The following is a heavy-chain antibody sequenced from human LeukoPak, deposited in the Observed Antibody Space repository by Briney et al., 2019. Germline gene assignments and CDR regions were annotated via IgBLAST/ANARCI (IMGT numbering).Heavy chain of an antibody. V-gene: IGHV3-74*01. CDR2: INSDGSST. J-gene: IGHJ4*02. CDR3: ARDPPEREELFDY. CDR1: GFTFSGYW. D-gene: IGHD1-26*01. Sequence: PGGSLRLSCAASGFTFSGYWIQWVRQAPGKGLVWVSRINSDGSSTSYADSAKGRFTISRDNAKNTVYLQMNSLRAEDTAVYYCARDPPEREELFDYWGQGTLVTVSS.